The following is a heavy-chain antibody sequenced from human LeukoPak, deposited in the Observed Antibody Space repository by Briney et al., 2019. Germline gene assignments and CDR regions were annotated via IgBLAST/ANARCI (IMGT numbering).Heavy chain of an antibody. J-gene: IGHJ4*02. Sequence: GGSLRLSCAASGFTFSSYGMHWVRQAPGKGLEWVAVIWYDGSNKYYADSVKGRFTISRDNSKNTLYLQMNSLRAEDTTVYYCARLLTVTLFDYWGQGTLVTVSS. CDR2: IWYDGSNK. CDR1: GFTFSSYG. CDR3: ARLLTVTLFDY. D-gene: IGHD4-11*01. V-gene: IGHV3-33*01.